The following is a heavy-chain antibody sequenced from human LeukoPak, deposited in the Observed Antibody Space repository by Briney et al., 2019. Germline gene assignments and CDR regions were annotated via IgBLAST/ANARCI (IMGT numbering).Heavy chain of an antibody. CDR1: GFTFDDYG. V-gene: IGHV3-20*04. CDR3: ARGIRFLEWLSGFDY. J-gene: IGHJ4*02. D-gene: IGHD3-3*01. CDR2: INWNGGST. Sequence: PGGSLRLSCAASGFTFDDYGMSWVHQVPGKGLEWVSGINWNGGSTGYADSVKGRFTISRDNAKNSLYLQMDSLRVEDTALYYCARGIRFLEWLSGFDYWGQGTLVTVSS.